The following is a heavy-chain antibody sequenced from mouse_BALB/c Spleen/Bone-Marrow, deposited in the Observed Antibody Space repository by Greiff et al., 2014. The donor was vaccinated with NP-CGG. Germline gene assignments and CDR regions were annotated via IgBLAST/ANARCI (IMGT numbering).Heavy chain of an antibody. CDR2: IYPGDGDT. V-gene: IGHV1-87*01. CDR3: ARDEHYFDY. Sequence: QVQLQQSGAELARPGASVKLSCKASGYTFSSYWMPWVKQRPGQGLEWIGAIYPGDGDTRYTQNLKGKATLTADKSSSTAYMQLRSLASEDSAVYYCARDEHYFDYWGQGTPLTVSS. J-gene: IGHJ2*01. CDR1: GYTFSSYW.